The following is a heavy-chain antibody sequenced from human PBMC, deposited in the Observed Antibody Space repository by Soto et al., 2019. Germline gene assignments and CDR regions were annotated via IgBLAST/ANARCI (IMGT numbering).Heavy chain of an antibody. V-gene: IGHV2-5*01. D-gene: IGHD6-13*01. CDR3: AHRRRGSSSWPPGLGNWFDP. CDR2: IYWNDDK. CDR1: GFSLSTSGVG. J-gene: IGHJ5*02. Sequence: SGPTLVKPTQTLTLTCTFSGFSLSTSGVGVGWIRQPPGKALEWLALIYWNDDKRYSPSRKSRLTITKDTSKNQVVLTMTNMDPVDTATYYCAHRRRGSSSWPPGLGNWFDPWGQGTLVTVSS.